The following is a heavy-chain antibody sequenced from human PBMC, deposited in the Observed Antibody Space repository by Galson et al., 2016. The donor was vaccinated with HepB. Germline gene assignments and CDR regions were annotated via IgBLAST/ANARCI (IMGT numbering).Heavy chain of an antibody. CDR1: GFTFRSYG. V-gene: IGHV3-23*01. Sequence: SLRLSCAASGFTFRSYGMNWVRQAPGKGLEWVSGISGSGGGAYYGDSVKGRFTISRDNSKNTLHLQINSLSAEDTAVYYCAKEGRLGDGLDVWGQGTTVTVSS. D-gene: IGHD3-10*01. CDR2: ISGSGGGA. CDR3: AKEGRLGDGLDV. J-gene: IGHJ6*02.